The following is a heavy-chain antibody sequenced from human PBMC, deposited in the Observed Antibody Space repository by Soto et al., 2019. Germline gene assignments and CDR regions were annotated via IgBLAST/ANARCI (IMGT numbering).Heavy chain of an antibody. Sequence: PGESLKISCKGSGYKFIDYWIGWVRQVPGKGLEWVGSIYPGDFDIKYSPSFQGQVTISADRSTTTAYLQWNSLQASDTAMYYCVRTSGGEYYDGRQYYYSYWGQGTLVTVSS. CDR1: GYKFIDYW. J-gene: IGHJ4*02. CDR2: IYPGDFDI. D-gene: IGHD3-22*01. V-gene: IGHV5-51*01. CDR3: VRTSGGEYYDGRQYYYSY.